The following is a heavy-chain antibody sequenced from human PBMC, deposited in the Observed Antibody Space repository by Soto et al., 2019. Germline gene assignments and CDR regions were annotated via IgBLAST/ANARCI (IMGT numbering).Heavy chain of an antibody. J-gene: IGHJ5*02. Sequence: GASVKVSCKVSGYTLTELSMHWVRQAPGKGLEWMGWMNPEDGNTGYAQKFQGRVTMTRNTSISTAYMELSSLRSEDTAVYYCARGSRYSSGWYVVNWFDPWGQGTLVTVSS. CDR1: GYTLTELS. CDR2: MNPEDGNT. D-gene: IGHD6-19*01. CDR3: ARGSRYSSGWYVVNWFDP. V-gene: IGHV1-24*01.